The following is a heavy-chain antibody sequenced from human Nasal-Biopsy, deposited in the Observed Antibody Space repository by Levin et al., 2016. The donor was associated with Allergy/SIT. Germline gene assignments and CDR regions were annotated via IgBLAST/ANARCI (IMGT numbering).Heavy chain of an antibody. Sequence: ASVKVSCKSSGYSFNSYDLYWVRQATGQGLEWMGWINPNSGNTGYEPKFQGRIIMTRDTSISTAYLEVTSLTSEDTAVYFCARIDHYDVLTGYHRQPRGFDLWGQGTQVTVSS. CDR1: GYSFNSYD. J-gene: IGHJ4*02. CDR3: ARIDHYDVLTGYHRQPRGFDL. CDR2: INPNSGNT. D-gene: IGHD3-9*01. V-gene: IGHV1-8*01.